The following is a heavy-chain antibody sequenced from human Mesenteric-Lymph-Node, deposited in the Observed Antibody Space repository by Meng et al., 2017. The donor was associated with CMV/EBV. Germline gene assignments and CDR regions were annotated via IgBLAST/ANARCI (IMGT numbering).Heavy chain of an antibody. V-gene: IGHV1-2*02. D-gene: IGHD6-13*01. CDR2: IIPNSGGT. CDR1: GGTFSSYA. J-gene: IGHJ4*02. Sequence: ASVKVSCKASGGTFSSYAISWVRQAPGQGLEWMGGIIPNSGGTNYAQKFQGRVTMTRDTSISTAYMELSRLRSDDTAVYYCARGGSRGFDYWGQGTLVTVSS. CDR3: ARGGSRGFDY.